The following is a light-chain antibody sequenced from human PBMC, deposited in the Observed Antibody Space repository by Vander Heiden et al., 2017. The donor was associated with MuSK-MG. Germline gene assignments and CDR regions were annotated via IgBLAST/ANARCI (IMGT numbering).Light chain of an antibody. J-gene: IGLJ2*01. V-gene: IGLV3-21*02. CDR3: QVWDSSSQNVV. CDR2: DDS. Sequence: YDLTQAPSVSAAPGQTASITCGGNNIGRKSVHWYQQKPGQAPVVVVYDDSDRPSGIPERFSGSNSGNTATLTISRVEAGDEADYYCQVWDSSSQNVVFGGGTKLTVL. CDR1: NIGRKS.